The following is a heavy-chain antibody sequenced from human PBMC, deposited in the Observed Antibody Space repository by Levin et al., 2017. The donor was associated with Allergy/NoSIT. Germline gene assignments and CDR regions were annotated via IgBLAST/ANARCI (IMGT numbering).Heavy chain of an antibody. D-gene: IGHD2-21*01. CDR3: ARENLDCGGDCFEY. V-gene: IGHV3-48*03. Sequence: LSLTCAASGFTFSIYEMNWVRQAPGKGLEWVSYISAGGGGTMYYAESVKGRFTVSRDNAKNSLYLQMNSLTAEDTAVYYCARENLDCGGDCFEYWGQGTLVTVSS. CDR2: ISAGGGGTM. CDR1: GFTFSIYE. J-gene: IGHJ4*02.